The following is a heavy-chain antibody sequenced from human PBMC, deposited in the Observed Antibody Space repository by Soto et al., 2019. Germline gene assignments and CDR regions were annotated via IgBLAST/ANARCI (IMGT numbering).Heavy chain of an antibody. CDR2: IYYSGST. V-gene: IGHV4-59*05. Sequence: PSETLSLTCTVSGGSISSYYRSWIRQPPGKGLEWIGSIYYSGSTYYNPSLKSRVTISVDTSKNQFSLKLSSVTAADTAVYYCASYGDYDYWGQGTLVTVSS. D-gene: IGHD4-17*01. CDR3: ASYGDYDY. J-gene: IGHJ4*02. CDR1: GGSISSYY.